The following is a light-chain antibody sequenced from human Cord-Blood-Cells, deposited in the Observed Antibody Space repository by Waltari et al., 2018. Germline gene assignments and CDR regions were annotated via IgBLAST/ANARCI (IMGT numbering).Light chain of an antibody. CDR2: KAS. CDR3: QQYNSYLT. Sequence: DIQLTQSPSTLSASVGDRVTITCRASPIISSWVAWYQQKPGKAPKLLICKASSLESWVPSRFGGRGSGTEFTLTSSSLQADDFATYYWQQYNSYLTFGGGTKVEIK. CDR1: PIISSW. J-gene: IGKJ4*01. V-gene: IGKV1-5*03.